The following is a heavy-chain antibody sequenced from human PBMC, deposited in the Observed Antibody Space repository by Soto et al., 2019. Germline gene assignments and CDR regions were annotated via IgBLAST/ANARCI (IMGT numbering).Heavy chain of an antibody. J-gene: IGHJ6*02. D-gene: IGHD3-10*01. CDR1: GFTFTSSA. CDR3: AATRRSYYYGMDV. Sequence: GASVKVSCKASGFTFTSSAMQWVRQARGQRLEWIGWIVVGSGNTNYAQKFQERVTITRDMSTSTAYMELSSLRSEDTAVYYCAATRRSYYYGMDVWGQGTTVTVSS. CDR2: IVVGSGNT. V-gene: IGHV1-58*02.